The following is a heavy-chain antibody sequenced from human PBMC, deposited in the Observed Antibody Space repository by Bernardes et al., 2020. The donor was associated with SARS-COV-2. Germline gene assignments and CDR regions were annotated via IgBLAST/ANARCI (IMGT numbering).Heavy chain of an antibody. CDR3: ARGEAVTILGVPIRGRWYFDL. CDR2: IYSDGTT. J-gene: IGHJ2*01. CDR1: GFIVSNKY. Sequence: LRLSCSASGFIVSNKYMTWVRQAPGKGLEWVSVIYSDGTTFYTDSVKGRFTISRDNSKNTLYLQMNSLRVEDAAVYYCARGEAVTILGVPIRGRWYFDLWGRGTQVSVSS. V-gene: IGHV3-66*02. D-gene: IGHD3-3*01.